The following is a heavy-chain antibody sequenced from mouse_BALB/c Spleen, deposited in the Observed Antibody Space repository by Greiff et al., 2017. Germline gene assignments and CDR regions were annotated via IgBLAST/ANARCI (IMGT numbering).Heavy chain of an antibody. Sequence: EVQGVESGGGLVQPGGSLKLSCAASGFAFSRYWMSWVRQSPGKGLEWIGEINPDSSTTNYTQTLKDKFIISRDNAKNTLYLQMSKVRSEDTALDYCARPYCYDDGDYFDYWGQGTTLTVSS. J-gene: IGHJ2*01. CDR1: GFAFSRYW. CDR2: INPDSSTT. V-gene: IGHV4-1*02. D-gene: IGHD2-12*01. CDR3: ARPYCYDDGDYFDY.